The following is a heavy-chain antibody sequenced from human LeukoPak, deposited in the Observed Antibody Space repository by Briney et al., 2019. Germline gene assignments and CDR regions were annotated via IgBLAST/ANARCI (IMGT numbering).Heavy chain of an antibody. CDR3: ARAAYCGGDCYRQNYFDY. D-gene: IGHD2-21*02. V-gene: IGHV4-4*07. CDR1: GGSISSYY. CDR2: IYTSGST. J-gene: IGHJ4*02. Sequence: SETLSLTCTVSGGSISSYYWSWIRQPAGKGLEWIGRIYTSGSTNCNPSLKSRVTMSVDTSKNQFSLELSSVTAADTAVYYCARAAYCGGDCYRQNYFDYWGQGTLVTVSS.